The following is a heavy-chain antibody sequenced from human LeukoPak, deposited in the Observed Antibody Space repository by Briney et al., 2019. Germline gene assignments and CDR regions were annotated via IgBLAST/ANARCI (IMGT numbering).Heavy chain of an antibody. CDR1: GESLRGHY. D-gene: IGHD1-26*01. CDR3: ARGSGSYQGEVDY. CDR2: INRSGST. Sequence: SETLSLTCAVNGESLRGHYWSWIRQPPGKGLEWIGEINRSGSTNYNPSLKSRVTISVDRSKNQFSLKLSSVTAADTAVYYCARGSGSYQGEVDYWGQGTLVTVSS. J-gene: IGHJ4*02. V-gene: IGHV4-34*01.